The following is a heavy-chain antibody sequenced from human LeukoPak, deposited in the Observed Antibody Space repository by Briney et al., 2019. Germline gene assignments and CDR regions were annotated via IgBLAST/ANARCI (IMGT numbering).Heavy chain of an antibody. CDR3: ARGYCSSTSCYLQYYYYMDV. Sequence: GASVKVSCKASAYTFTSYGISWVQQAPGQGLEWMGWISAYNGNTNYAQKLQGRVTMTTDTSTTTAYMELRSLRSDDTAVYYCARGYCSSTSCYLQYYYYMDVWGKGTTVTVSS. CDR2: ISAYNGNT. V-gene: IGHV1-18*01. D-gene: IGHD2-2*01. J-gene: IGHJ6*03. CDR1: AYTFTSYG.